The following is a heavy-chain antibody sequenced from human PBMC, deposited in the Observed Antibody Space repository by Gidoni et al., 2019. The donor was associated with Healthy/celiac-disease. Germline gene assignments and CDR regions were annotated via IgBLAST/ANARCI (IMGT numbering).Heavy chain of an antibody. Sequence: EVQLVESGGGLVQPGRSLRLSCAASGFTFDDYAMHWVRQAPGKGLEWVSGISWNSGSIGYADSVKGRFTISRDNAKNSLYLQMNSLRAEDTALYYCAKDISNGYSYGLASFDYWGQGTLVTVSS. CDR1: GFTFDDYA. CDR3: AKDISNGYSYGLASFDY. D-gene: IGHD5-18*01. V-gene: IGHV3-9*01. J-gene: IGHJ4*02. CDR2: ISWNSGSI.